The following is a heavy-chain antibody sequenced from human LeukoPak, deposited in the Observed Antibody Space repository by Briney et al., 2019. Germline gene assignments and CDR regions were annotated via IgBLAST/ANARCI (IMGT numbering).Heavy chain of an antibody. CDR3: GKPQYYFDSSGSVAYDY. J-gene: IGHJ4*02. V-gene: IGHV3-30*18. Sequence: GGSLRLSCAASGFPFSSYAMHWVRQAPGKGLEWVAVVSYDGSKKYYADSVKGRFTISRDNSRNTLYLKLNSLRPEDTAIYYCGKPQYYFDSSGSVAYDYWGQGTLVTVSS. CDR1: GFPFSSYA. CDR2: VSYDGSKK. D-gene: IGHD3-22*01.